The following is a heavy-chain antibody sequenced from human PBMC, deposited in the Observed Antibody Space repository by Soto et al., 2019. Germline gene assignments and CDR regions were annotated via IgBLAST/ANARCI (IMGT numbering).Heavy chain of an antibody. D-gene: IGHD3-22*01. J-gene: IGHJ2*01. CDR2: ISGSGGST. CDR1: GFTFSSYA. Sequence: LRLSCAASGFTFSSYAMSWVRQAPGKGLEWVSAISGSGGSTYYADSVKGRFTISRDNSKNTLYLQMNSLRAEDTVVYYCAKLRYYYDSSGDHWYFDLWGRGTLVTVSS. V-gene: IGHV3-23*01. CDR3: AKLRYYYDSSGDHWYFDL.